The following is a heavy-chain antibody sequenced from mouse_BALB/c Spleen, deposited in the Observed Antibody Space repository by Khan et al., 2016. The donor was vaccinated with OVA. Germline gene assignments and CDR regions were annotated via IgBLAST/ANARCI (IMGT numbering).Heavy chain of an antibody. Sequence: EVELVESGSELVKPGASVKISCKTSGYTFTEYTLHWVKQSHGKSLEWIGVINPKNGITSYNQKFTGKATLTGDKSSSTAYMEFRSLTSEDSAVYYCARDAGRYWGQGTSVTVSS. CDR3: ARDAGRY. V-gene: IGHV1-18*01. J-gene: IGHJ4*01. CDR2: INPKNGIT. D-gene: IGHD3-3*01. CDR1: GYTFTEYT.